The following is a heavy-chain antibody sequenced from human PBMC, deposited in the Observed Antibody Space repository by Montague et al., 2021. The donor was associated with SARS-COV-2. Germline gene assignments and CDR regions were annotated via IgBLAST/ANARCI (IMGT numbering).Heavy chain of an antibody. CDR1: GGSITGFS. CDR2: VTTSGTT. CDR3: ARTPTRPLSLDS. Sequence: SETLSLTCAVSGGSITGFSWSWVRQPAGKGLERIGRVTTSGTTNXSPSLRSRVTMSVDTSKNQFSLNLNSVTAADTAIYYCARTPTRPLSLDSWGQGTLVTVSS. J-gene: IGHJ4*02. V-gene: IGHV4-4*07. D-gene: IGHD6-6*01.